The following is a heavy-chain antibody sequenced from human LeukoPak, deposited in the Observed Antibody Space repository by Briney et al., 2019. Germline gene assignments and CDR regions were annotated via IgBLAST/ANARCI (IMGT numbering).Heavy chain of an antibody. CDR1: GNSISNYA. D-gene: IGHD2-15*01. J-gene: IGHJ5*02. V-gene: IGHV1-69*13. CDR2: IIPIFGTA. Sequence: SVKVSCKASGNSISNYAVSWVRQAPGQGFEWMGGIIPIFGTANYAQKFQGRVTITADESTSTAYMELSSLRSEDTAVYYCARVSPVVVVAADWFDPWGQGTLVTVSS. CDR3: ARVSPVVVVAADWFDP.